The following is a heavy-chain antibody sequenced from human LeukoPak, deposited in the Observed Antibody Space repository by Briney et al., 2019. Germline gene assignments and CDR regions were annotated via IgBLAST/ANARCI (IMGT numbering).Heavy chain of an antibody. V-gene: IGHV1-46*01. CDR3: ARDACSGGSCYSFDY. D-gene: IGHD2-15*01. Sequence: GASVKVSCKASGYTFTSYYMHWVRQAPGQGLGWMGIFNPSGGSTSYAQKFQGRVTMTRDTSTSTVYMELSSLRSEDTAVYYCARDACSGGSCYSFDYWGQGTLVTVSS. J-gene: IGHJ4*02. CDR2: FNPSGGST. CDR1: GYTFTSYY.